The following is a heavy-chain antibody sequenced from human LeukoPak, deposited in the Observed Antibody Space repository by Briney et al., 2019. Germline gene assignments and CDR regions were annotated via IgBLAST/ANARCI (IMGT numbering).Heavy chain of an antibody. CDR3: ARVGAVAGTRLWYFDL. CDR1: GYTFTSYY. CDR2: INPSGGST. V-gene: IGHV1-46*01. D-gene: IGHD6-19*01. J-gene: IGHJ2*01. Sequence: ASVKVSCEASGYTFTSYYMHWVRQAPGQGLEWMGIINPSGGSTSYAQKFQGRVTMTRDTSTSTVYMELSSPRSEDTAVYYCARVGAVAGTRLWYFDLWGRGTLVTVSS.